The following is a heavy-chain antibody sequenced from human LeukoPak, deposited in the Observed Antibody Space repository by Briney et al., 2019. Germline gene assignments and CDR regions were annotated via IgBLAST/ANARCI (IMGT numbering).Heavy chain of an antibody. J-gene: IGHJ2*01. D-gene: IGHD3-10*01. CDR3: ATRYGSGSYYIQEINWYFDL. CDR1: GGSISSSSYX. Sequence: ETLXXXXTVSGGSISSSSYXWGWIRQPPGKGLEWIGSIYYSGSTYYNPSLKSRVTISVDASKNQFSLKLSSVTAADTAVYYCATRYGSGSYYIQEINWYFDLWGRGTLVTVSS. CDR2: IYYSGST. V-gene: IGHV4-39*07.